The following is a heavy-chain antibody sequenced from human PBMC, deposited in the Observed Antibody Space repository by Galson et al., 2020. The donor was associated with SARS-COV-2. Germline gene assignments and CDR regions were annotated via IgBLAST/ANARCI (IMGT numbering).Heavy chain of an antibody. D-gene: IGHD6-13*01. CDR1: GFTFSSYA. CDR3: AKDTGYSSIWYPYYYGMDV. Sequence: GGSLRLSCAASGFTFSSYAMSWVRQAPGKGLEWVSVISGSGGDTYYADSVKGRFTISRDNSKNTLYLQMDSLRAEDTAVYYCAKDTGYSSIWYPYYYGMDVWGQGTTVTVSS. V-gene: IGHV3-23*01. J-gene: IGHJ6*02. CDR2: ISGSGGDT.